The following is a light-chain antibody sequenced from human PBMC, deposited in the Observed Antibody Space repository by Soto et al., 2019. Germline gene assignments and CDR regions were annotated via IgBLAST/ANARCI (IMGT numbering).Light chain of an antibody. V-gene: IGKV3-15*01. CDR1: QSVSSN. CDR3: QQSNNWTRT. Sequence: EIVMTQSPATLSVSPGARATLSCRASQSVSSNLAWYQKKPCQAPRILIYGASTRATGIPARFSGSVSGTEFNLTIRRLQSEDCAVYDGQQSNNWTRTFGPGTKLDIK. J-gene: IGKJ1*01. CDR2: GAS.